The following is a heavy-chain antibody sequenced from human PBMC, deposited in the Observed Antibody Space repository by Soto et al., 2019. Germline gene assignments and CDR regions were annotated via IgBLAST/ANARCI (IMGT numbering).Heavy chain of an antibody. CDR1: GYTFSSYG. J-gene: IGHJ4*02. CDR3: ARDGPPMDY. V-gene: IGHV1-18*01. D-gene: IGHD2-2*01. Sequence: QVQLVQSGAEVKKPGASVKVSCKASGYTFSSYGISWVRQAPGQGLEWMGWISAYNGNKKYAQKPQGRVTITTDTSTSTAYMELRSLRSADTAVYYCARDGPPMDYWGQATLVTVSS. CDR2: ISAYNGNK.